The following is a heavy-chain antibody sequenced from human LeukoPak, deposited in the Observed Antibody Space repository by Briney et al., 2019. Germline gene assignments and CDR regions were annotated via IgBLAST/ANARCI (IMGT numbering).Heavy chain of an antibody. CDR3: ARDRRYTPYFDL. J-gene: IGHJ2*01. V-gene: IGHV4-59*01. D-gene: IGHD1-20*01. CDR2: IYYSGST. Sequence: KSSETLSLTCTVSGGSISSYYWSWIRQPPGKGLEWIGCIYYSGSTNYNPSLKSRVTISADTSKNQFSLKLSSVTAADTAVYYCARDRRYTPYFDLWGRGTLVTVSS. CDR1: GGSISSYY.